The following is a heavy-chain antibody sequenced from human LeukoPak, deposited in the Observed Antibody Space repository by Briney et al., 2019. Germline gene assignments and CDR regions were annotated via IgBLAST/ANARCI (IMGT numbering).Heavy chain of an antibody. Sequence: PSETLSLTCTVSGGSISSGGYYWSWIRQPPGKGLEWIGEINHSGSTNYNPSLKSRVAISVDTSKNQFSLKLSSVTAADTAVYYCAALYYDILTGYYESDYWGQGTLVTVSS. CDR1: GGSISSGGYY. CDR2: INHSGST. J-gene: IGHJ4*02. CDR3: AALYYDILTGYYESDY. V-gene: IGHV4-39*07. D-gene: IGHD3-9*01.